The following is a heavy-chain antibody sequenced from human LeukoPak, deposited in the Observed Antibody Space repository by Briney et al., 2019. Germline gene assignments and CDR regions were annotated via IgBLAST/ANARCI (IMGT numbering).Heavy chain of an antibody. CDR2: ISYDGSNK. V-gene: IGHV3-30-3*01. D-gene: IGHD6-19*01. CDR1: GFTFSSYA. J-gene: IGHJ6*02. Sequence: GRSLGLSCAASGFTFSSYAMHWVRQAPGKGLEWVAVISYDGSNKYYADSVEGRFTISRDNSKNTLYLQMNSLRPEDTAVYYCARVKAVAGRVDYYYYVMDVWGQGTTVTVSS. CDR3: ARVKAVAGRVDYYYYVMDV.